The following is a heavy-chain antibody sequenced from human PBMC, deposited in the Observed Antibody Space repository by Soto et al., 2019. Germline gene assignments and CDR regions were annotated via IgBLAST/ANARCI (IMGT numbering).Heavy chain of an antibody. CDR3: EKAISGYYAPSDY. D-gene: IGHD3-22*01. CDR2: ISESGGST. CDR1: GFTFSSFA. J-gene: IGHJ4*02. V-gene: IGHV3-23*01. Sequence: GGSLRLSCAASGFTFSSFAMSWVRQAPGKGLEWVSVISESGGSTYYADSVKGRFTISRDNSKSMLYLQMDSLRGDDTAIYYCEKAISGYYAPSDYWGQGTQVTVSS.